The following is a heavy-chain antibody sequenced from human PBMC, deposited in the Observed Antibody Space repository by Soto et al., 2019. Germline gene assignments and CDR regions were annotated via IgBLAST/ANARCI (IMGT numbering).Heavy chain of an antibody. CDR2: IIPIFGTA. CDR3: ARNRYCSSTSCSEYYYYYYGMDV. D-gene: IGHD2-2*01. Sequence: GASVKVSCKASGGTFSSYAISWVRQAPGQGLEWMGGIIPIFGTANYAQKFQGRVTITADGSTSTAYMELSSLRSEDTAVYYCARNRYCSSTSCSEYYYYYYGMDVWGQGTTVTVSS. J-gene: IGHJ6*02. CDR1: GGTFSSYA. V-gene: IGHV1-69*13.